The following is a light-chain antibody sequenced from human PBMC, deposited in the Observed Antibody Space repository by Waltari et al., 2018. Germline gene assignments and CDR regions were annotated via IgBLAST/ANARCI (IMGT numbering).Light chain of an antibody. CDR2: DLT. J-gene: IGLJ1*01. CDR3: CSYADGNTYL. V-gene: IGLV2-11*01. CDR1: SSYVGGYMY. Sequence: QSALTQPRSVSGSPGQSVTISCTGPSSYVGGYMYVSWYQQRPGQAPKLLIYDLTYRPSGVPDRFSGSKSGNTASLTISGLQAEDEADYYCCSYADGNTYLFGTGTFVTVL.